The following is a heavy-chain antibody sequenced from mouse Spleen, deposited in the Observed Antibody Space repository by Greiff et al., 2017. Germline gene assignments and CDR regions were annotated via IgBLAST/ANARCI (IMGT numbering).Heavy chain of an antibody. Sequence: DVMLVESGGGLVKPGGSLKLSCAASGFAFSSYDMSWVRQTPEKRLEWVAYISSGGGSTYYPDTVKGRFTISRDNAKNTLYLQMSSLKSEDTAMYYCARQGAYGNYGFAYWGQGTLVTVSA. CDR2: ISSGGGST. J-gene: IGHJ3*01. V-gene: IGHV5-12-1*01. D-gene: IGHD2-1*01. CDR1: GFAFSSYD. CDR3: ARQGAYGNYGFAY.